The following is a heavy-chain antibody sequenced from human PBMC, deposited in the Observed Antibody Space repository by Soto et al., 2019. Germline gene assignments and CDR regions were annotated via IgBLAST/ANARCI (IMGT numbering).Heavy chain of an antibody. Sequence: GASVKVSCKASGGTFSSYAISWVRQAPGQGLEWMGGIIPIFGTANYAQKFQGRVTITADESTSTAYMELSSLRSEDTAVYYCLITGTTMGYYWGQGTLVPVSS. V-gene: IGHV1-69*13. CDR1: GGTFSSYA. CDR3: LITGTTMGYY. J-gene: IGHJ4*02. CDR2: IIPIFGTA. D-gene: IGHD1-20*01.